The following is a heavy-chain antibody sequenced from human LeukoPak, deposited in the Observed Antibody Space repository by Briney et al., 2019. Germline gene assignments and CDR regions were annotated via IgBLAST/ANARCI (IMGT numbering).Heavy chain of an antibody. J-gene: IGHJ4*02. CDR1: GFTFSSCA. Sequence: PGGSLRLSCAASGFTFSSCAMNWVRQAPGKGLEWVSLITGSGGSTYYTDSVKGRFTISRDNSKNTLYLQMNSLTAEDTAVYYCAKRTGNSGPFDCWGQGTRVTVSS. CDR2: ITGSGGST. V-gene: IGHV3-23*01. D-gene: IGHD4-23*01. CDR3: AKRTGNSGPFDC.